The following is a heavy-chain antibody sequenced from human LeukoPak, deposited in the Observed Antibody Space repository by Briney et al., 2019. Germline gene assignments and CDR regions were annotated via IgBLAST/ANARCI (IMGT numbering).Heavy chain of an antibody. CDR2: ISLAGQT. Sequence: AGTLSLTCGVSGGSISGTNWWSWVRQPPGQGLEWIGEISLAGQTNYNPSLNGRVTMSLDKSSNQLSLHLTSVTAADTATYFCSRESGPFCPFGYWGQGTLVIVSS. V-gene: IGHV4-4*01. CDR1: GGSISGTNW. D-gene: IGHD1-26*01. J-gene: IGHJ4*02. CDR3: SRESGPFCPFGY.